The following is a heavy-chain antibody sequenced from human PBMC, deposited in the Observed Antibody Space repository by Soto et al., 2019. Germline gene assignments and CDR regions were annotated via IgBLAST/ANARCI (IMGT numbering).Heavy chain of an antibody. Sequence: EVQLVESGGGLVQPGGSLRLSCVVSGITFSTYRMHWVRQAPGKGLVWVSHIKSDGTVTHYTASVRGRFIISRDNAKNTLFLQMNSLRAEDTAVYYCARENYDFWSGYYLDYWGQGTLVTVSS. J-gene: IGHJ4*02. D-gene: IGHD3-3*01. CDR2: IKSDGTVT. V-gene: IGHV3-74*01. CDR1: GITFSTYR. CDR3: ARENYDFWSGYYLDY.